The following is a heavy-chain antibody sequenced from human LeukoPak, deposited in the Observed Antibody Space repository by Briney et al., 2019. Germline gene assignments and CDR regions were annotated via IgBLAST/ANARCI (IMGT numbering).Heavy chain of an antibody. CDR2: INSDGSST. Sequence: PGGSLRLSCAASGFTFSSYRMHWVRQAPGKGVVWVSRINSDGSSTSYADSVKGRFTISRDNAKNTLYLQMNSLRAEDTAVYYCARDQGYCSGGSCYSRPFDYWGQGTLVTVSS. J-gene: IGHJ4*02. CDR1: GFTFSSYR. CDR3: ARDQGYCSGGSCYSRPFDY. D-gene: IGHD2-15*01. V-gene: IGHV3-74*01.